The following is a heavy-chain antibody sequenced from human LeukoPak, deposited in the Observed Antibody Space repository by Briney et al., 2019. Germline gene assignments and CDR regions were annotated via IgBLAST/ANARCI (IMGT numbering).Heavy chain of an antibody. D-gene: IGHD1-14*01. Sequence: SETLSLTCTVSTGSINSGGYYWSWIRQPPGKGLELIGYIYHSGSTYYNASLKSRVTISVDRSKNQFSLKLSSVTAADTAVYYCASHRDDYFDYWGQGTLVTVSS. CDR2: IYHSGST. CDR1: TGSINSGGYY. J-gene: IGHJ4*02. V-gene: IGHV4-30-2*01. CDR3: ASHRDDYFDY.